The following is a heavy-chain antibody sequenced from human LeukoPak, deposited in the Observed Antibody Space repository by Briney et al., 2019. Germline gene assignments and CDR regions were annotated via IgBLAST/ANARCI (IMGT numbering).Heavy chain of an antibody. D-gene: IGHD4-17*01. CDR2: ISGSGGST. J-gene: IGHJ4*02. CDR1: GFTFSSYA. V-gene: IGHV3-23*01. CDR3: ARDVGYGDFHFDY. Sequence: GGSLRLSCAASGFTFSSYAMSWVRQAPGKGLEWVSAISGSGGSTYYADSVKGRFTISRDNSKNTLYLQMNSLRAEDTAVYYCARDVGYGDFHFDYWGQGTLVTVSS.